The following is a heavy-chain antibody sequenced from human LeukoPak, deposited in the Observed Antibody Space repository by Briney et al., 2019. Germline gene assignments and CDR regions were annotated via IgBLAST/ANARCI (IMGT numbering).Heavy chain of an antibody. CDR1: GFTFSSYA. J-gene: IGHJ1*01. D-gene: IGHD6-13*01. CDR3: VQPNSRSWYASEYFQH. Sequence: TGGSLRLSCSASGFTFSSYAMHWVRQAPGKGLECVSAISRNGGSTYYADSVKGRFTISRDNSKNTLYLQMSSLRAEDTAVYYCVQPNSRSWYASEYFQHWGQGTLVTVSS. V-gene: IGHV3-64D*06. CDR2: ISRNGGST.